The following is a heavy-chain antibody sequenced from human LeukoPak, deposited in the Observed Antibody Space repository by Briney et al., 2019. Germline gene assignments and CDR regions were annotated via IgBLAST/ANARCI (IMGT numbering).Heavy chain of an antibody. D-gene: IGHD3-10*01. CDR1: GDSVSSNSAA. J-gene: IGHJ4*02. CDR2: TYYRSKWYN. CDR3: ARAAVRVVRGVMDYLDY. Sequence: PSQTLSLTCAISGDSVSSNSAAWNWIRQSPSRGLEWLGRTYYRSKWYNDYAVSVKSRITINPDTSKNQFSLQLNSVTPEDTAVYYCARAAVRVVRGVMDYLDYWGQGTLVTVSS. V-gene: IGHV6-1*01.